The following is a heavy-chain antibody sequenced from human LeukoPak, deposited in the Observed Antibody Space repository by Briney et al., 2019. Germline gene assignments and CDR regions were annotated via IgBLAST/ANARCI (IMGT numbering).Heavy chain of an antibody. Sequence: SETLSLTCVVYGGSFSGYYWSWIRQPPWKGLEWIGEINHRGSINSNLSLKSRVPISVHTSKNQFSLKLSSVTAADTAVYYCARVGHSSLDYWGQGTLVTVSS. V-gene: IGHV4-34*01. CDR3: ARVGHSSLDY. CDR1: GGSFSGYY. D-gene: IGHD6-19*01. CDR2: INHRGSI. J-gene: IGHJ4*02.